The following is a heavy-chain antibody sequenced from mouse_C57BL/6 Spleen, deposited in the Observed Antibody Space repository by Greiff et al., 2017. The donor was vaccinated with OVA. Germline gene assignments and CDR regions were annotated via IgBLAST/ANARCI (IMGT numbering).Heavy chain of an antibody. Sequence: VQLQQPGAELVKPGASVKMSCKASGYTFTSYWITWVKQRPGQGLAWIGDIYPGSGSTNYNEKFKSKATLTVDTSSSTAYMQLSSLTSEDAAVYYCASIYYGLPDYWGQGTTLTVSS. CDR1: GYTFTSYW. J-gene: IGHJ2*01. V-gene: IGHV1-55*01. CDR2: IYPGSGST. D-gene: IGHD2-1*01. CDR3: ASIYYGLPDY.